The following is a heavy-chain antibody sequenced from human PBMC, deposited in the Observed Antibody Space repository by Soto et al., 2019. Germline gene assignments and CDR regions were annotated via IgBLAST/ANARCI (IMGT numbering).Heavy chain of an antibody. CDR2: INSDGSST. CDR1: GFTFSSYW. CDR3: ARGEAYYDFWSGYHVTLDAFDI. D-gene: IGHD3-3*01. J-gene: IGHJ3*02. V-gene: IGHV3-74*01. Sequence: GGSLRLSCAASGFTFSSYWMHWVRQAPGKGLVWVSRINSDGSSTSYAGSVKGRFTISRDNAKNTLYLQMNSLRAEDTAVYYCARGEAYYDFWSGYHVTLDAFDIWGQGTMVTVSS.